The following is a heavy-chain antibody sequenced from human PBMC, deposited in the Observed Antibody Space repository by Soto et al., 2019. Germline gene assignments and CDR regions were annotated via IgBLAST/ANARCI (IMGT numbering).Heavy chain of an antibody. CDR1: GGSISSYY. CDR3: ASHKYDSSIYWYFDL. D-gene: IGHD3-22*01. Sequence: QVQLQESGPGLAKPSETLSLTCTVSGGSISSYYWSWIRQPPGQGLQWIGYIHHSGSTNYNPSLKRRVIIXXDXSXXQFALKLSSVTAADTAVYYCASHKYDSSIYWYFDLWGRGTLVTVSS. V-gene: IGHV4-59*01. J-gene: IGHJ2*01. CDR2: IHHSGST.